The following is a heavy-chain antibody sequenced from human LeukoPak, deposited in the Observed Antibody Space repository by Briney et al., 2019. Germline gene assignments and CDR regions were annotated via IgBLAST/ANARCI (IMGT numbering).Heavy chain of an antibody. CDR2: INPDSGDT. D-gene: IGHD3-3*01. Sequence: ASVKVSCKASGYSFTGYYIHWLRQAPGQGLEWMGWINPDSGDTEYSQRFQGRITLTSGTSITTAYMELRSLTSDDTAIFYCATVASIRRFYFDFWGQGTLVTVSS. CDR1: GYSFTGYY. V-gene: IGHV1-2*02. CDR3: ATVASIRRFYFDF. J-gene: IGHJ4*02.